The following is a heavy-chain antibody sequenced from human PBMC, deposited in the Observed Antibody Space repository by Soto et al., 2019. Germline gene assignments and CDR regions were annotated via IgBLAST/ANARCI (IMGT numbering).Heavy chain of an antibody. CDR3: SRVPSQYYYILPDYYTPVFDY. CDR1: GFTFSSYW. Sequence: GGSLRLSCAASGFTFSSYWMHWVRQAPGKGLVWVSRINSDGSSTTYADSVKGRFTISRDNAKNTLYLQMNSLRAEDTAVYYCSRVPSQYYYILPDYYTPVFDYWGQGTLVTVSS. J-gene: IGHJ4*02. D-gene: IGHD3-9*01. V-gene: IGHV3-74*03. CDR2: INSDGSST.